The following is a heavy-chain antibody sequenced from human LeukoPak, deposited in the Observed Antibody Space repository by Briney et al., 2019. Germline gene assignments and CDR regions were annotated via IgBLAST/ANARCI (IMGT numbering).Heavy chain of an antibody. J-gene: IGHJ4*02. CDR1: GYTFTSYG. Sequence: RASVKVSCKASGYTFTSYGISWVRQAPGQGLEWMGRINPSSGDTNYAQNFQGRVTMTRDTSISTAYMELSRLRSDDTAVYYCATTSGYFYYWGQGTLVTVSS. V-gene: IGHV1-2*06. CDR3: ATTSGYFYY. CDR2: INPSSGDT. D-gene: IGHD1-26*01.